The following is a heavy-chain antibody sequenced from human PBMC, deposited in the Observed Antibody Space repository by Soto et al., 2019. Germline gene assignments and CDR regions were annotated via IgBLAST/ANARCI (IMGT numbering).Heavy chain of an antibody. J-gene: IGHJ3*01. Sequence: QLQLQESRSGLVKPSQTLSLTCGVSGGPVSSVGSSWSWIRQAPGKGLQWIGHISHSWTTYYTQSRTPRVTLSGARCKRRFSLNLSSVTAADTAVYYCARLRMDSWNPYANDPFAVWGRGTLVTVSS. CDR3: ARLRMDSWNPYANDPFAV. V-gene: IGHV4-30-2*01. D-gene: IGHD1-1*01. CDR1: GGPVSSVGSS. CDR2: ISHSWTT.